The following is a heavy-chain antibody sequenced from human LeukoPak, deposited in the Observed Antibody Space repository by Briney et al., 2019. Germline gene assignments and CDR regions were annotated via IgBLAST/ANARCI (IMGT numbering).Heavy chain of an antibody. D-gene: IGHD5-12*01. J-gene: IGHJ4*02. CDR3: ARVYSGYDSHFDY. V-gene: IGHV1-69*04. CDR1: GYTFTGNH. CDR2: IIPIFGIA. Sequence: ASVKVSCKASGYTFTGNHVHWVRQAPGQGLEWMGRIIPIFGIANYAQKFQGRVTITADKSTSTAYMELSSLRSEDTAVYYCARVYSGYDSHFDYWGQGTLVTVSS.